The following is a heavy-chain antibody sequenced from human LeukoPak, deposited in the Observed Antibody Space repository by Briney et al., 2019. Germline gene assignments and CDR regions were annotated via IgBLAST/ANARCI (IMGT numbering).Heavy chain of an antibody. CDR1: GYTFTSYG. Sequence: ASVKVSCKASGYTFTSYGISWVRQAPGQGLEWMGRIIPILGIANYAQKFQGRVTITADKSTSTAYMELSSLRSEDTAVYYCASSSRERDGYGWGQGTLVTVSS. CDR2: IIPILGIA. CDR3: ASSSRERDGYG. D-gene: IGHD5-24*01. J-gene: IGHJ4*02. V-gene: IGHV1-69*04.